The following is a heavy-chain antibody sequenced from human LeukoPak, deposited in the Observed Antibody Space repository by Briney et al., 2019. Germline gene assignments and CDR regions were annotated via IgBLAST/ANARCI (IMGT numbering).Heavy chain of an antibody. V-gene: IGHV5-10-1*01. CDR1: GYSFTSYW. J-gene: IGHJ4*02. CDR3: ARTYYYDSSGLVPGY. D-gene: IGHD3-22*01. CDR2: IDPSDSYT. Sequence: GESLKISYKGSGYSFTSYWISWVRQMPGKGLEWMGRIDPSDSYTNYSPSFQGHVTISADKSISTASLQWSSLKASDTAMYYCARTYYYDSSGLVPGYWGQGTLVTVSS.